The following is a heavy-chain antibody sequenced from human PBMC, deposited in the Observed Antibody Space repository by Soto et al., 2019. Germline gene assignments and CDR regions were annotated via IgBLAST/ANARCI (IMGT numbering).Heavy chain of an antibody. Sequence: GGSLRLSCAASGSTFSSYAMSGVRQAPGKGLEWVSAISGSGGSTYYADSVKGRFTISRDNSKNTLYLQMNSLRAEDTAVYYCAKDLRAAAGTPDYWGQGTLVTVSS. CDR1: GSTFSSYA. CDR2: ISGSGGST. J-gene: IGHJ4*02. V-gene: IGHV3-23*01. D-gene: IGHD6-13*01. CDR3: AKDLRAAAGTPDY.